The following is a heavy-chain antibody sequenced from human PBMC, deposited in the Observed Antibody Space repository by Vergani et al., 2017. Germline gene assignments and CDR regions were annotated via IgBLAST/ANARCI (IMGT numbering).Heavy chain of an antibody. CDR1: GGSFSGYY. CDR3: ARSRGYSKTFDY. D-gene: IGHD4-11*01. Sequence: QVQLQQWGAGLLKPSETLSLTCAVYGGSFSGYYWSWIRQPPGKGLVWIGEINHSGSTNYNPSLKSRVTISVDTSKNKFSLKLSSGTAADTGVYYCARSRGYSKTFDYWGQGTLVTVSS. J-gene: IGHJ4*02. V-gene: IGHV4-34*01. CDR2: INHSGST.